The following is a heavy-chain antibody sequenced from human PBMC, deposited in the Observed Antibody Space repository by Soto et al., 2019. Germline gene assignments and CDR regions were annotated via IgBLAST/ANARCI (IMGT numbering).Heavy chain of an antibody. J-gene: IGHJ4*02. CDR2: ISWDGGST. CDR3: AKSCVTGWGGALFDY. CDR1: GFTFDDYA. Sequence: GGSLRLSCAASGFTFDDYAMHWVRQAPGKGLEWVSLISWDGGSTYYADSVKGRFTISRDNSKNSLYLQMNSLRAEDTALYYCAKSCVTGWGGALFDYWGQGTLVTVSS. D-gene: IGHD7-27*01. V-gene: IGHV3-43D*03.